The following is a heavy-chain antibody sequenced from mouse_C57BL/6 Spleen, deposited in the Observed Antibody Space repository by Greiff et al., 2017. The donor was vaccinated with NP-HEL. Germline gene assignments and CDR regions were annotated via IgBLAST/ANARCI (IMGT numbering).Heavy chain of an antibody. CDR3: ARDYYGSRRTAMDY. CDR2: IWSDGST. CDR1: GFSLTSYG. J-gene: IGHJ4*01. Sequence: VKLMESGPGLVAPSQSLSITCTVSGFSLTSYGVHWVRQPPGKGLEWLVVIWSDGSTTYNSALKSRLSISKDNSKSQVFLKMNSLQTDDTAMYYCARDYYGSRRTAMDYWGQGTSVTVSS. V-gene: IGHV2-6*03. D-gene: IGHD1-1*01.